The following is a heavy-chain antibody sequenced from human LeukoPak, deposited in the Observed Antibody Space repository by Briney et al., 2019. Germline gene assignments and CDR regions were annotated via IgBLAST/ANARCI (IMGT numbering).Heavy chain of an antibody. J-gene: IGHJ4*02. V-gene: IGHV3-66*01. D-gene: IGHD5-24*01. CDR3: ARDPPAVAINTYG. CDR2: IYSGGDT. Sequence: PGESLKISCAASGVTVSNNFMLWVRQAPGKGLEWVSLIYSGGDTHYADSVKGRFTISRDNSKNTLYLQMNNLRAEDTAVYYCARDPPAVAINTYGWGQGTLVTVSS. CDR1: GVTVSNNF.